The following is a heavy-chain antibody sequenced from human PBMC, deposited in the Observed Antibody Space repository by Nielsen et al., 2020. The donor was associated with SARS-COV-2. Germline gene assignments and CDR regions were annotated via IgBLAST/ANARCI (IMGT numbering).Heavy chain of an antibody. D-gene: IGHD4-17*01. V-gene: IGHV6-1*01. Sequence: SETLSLTGAIFGDSVSSNSAAWNWIRQSPSRGLEWLGRTYYRSKWYNDYAVSVKSRITINPDTSKNQFSLHLNSVTPEDTAVYYCARAGGAYGDYYYYYYTDVWGKGTTVTVSS. CDR3: ARAGGAYGDYYYYYYTDV. CDR1: GDSVSSNSAA. J-gene: IGHJ6*03. CDR2: TYYRSKWYN.